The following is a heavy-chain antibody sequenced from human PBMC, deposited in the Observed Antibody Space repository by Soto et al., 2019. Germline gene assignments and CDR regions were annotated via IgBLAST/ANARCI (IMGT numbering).Heavy chain of an antibody. CDR1: GGSFSGHS. J-gene: IGHJ5*02. CDR2: INHSGRV. CDR3: STRAYVTNGHYRFDH. D-gene: IGHD2-8*01. Sequence: SETLSLTCAVYGGSFSGHSWTWIRQSPGKGLEWIGDINHSGRVNYSPSLKSRVTISLDTSKNQFSLTLSAVTAADTAMYYCSTRAYVTNGHYRFDHWGPGTLVTVSS. V-gene: IGHV4-34*01.